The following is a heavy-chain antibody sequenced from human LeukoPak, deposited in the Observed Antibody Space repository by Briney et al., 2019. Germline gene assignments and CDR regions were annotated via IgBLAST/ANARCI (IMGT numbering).Heavy chain of an antibody. Sequence: PSETRSLTCTVSGGSVSSGGYYWSWIRQHPGKGLEWIGYIYYSGSTYYNPSLKSQVTISVDTSKNQFSLKLSSVTAADTAVYYCARGGPIDCSGGSCYRTPADYWGQGTLVTVSS. CDR3: ARGGPIDCSGGSCYRTPADY. D-gene: IGHD2-15*01. J-gene: IGHJ4*02. CDR1: GGSVSSGGYY. CDR2: IYYSGST. V-gene: IGHV4-31*01.